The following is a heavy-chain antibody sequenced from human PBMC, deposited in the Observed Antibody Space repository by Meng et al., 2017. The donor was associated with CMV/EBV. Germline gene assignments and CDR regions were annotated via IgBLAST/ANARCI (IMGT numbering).Heavy chain of an antibody. D-gene: IGHD5-24*01. V-gene: IGHV3-30*03. CDR1: GFRMNDYG. CDR2: ISNNDLHK. J-gene: IGHJ6*02. Sequence: SGFRMNDYGFHWFRQGPGKEVEWLAFISNNDLHKYYADSVKGRFTISRDNSENTVYLQMDSVRPEDTSVYFCARDGTLRRNYFYAMDVWGPGTLVTVSS. CDR3: ARDGTLRRNYFYAMDV.